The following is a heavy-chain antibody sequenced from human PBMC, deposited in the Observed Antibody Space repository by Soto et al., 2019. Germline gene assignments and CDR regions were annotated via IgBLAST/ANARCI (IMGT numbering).Heavy chain of an antibody. Sequence: QLQLQESGPGLVKPSETLSLTCTVSGGSISSSSYYWGWIRQPPGKGLEWIGSIYYSGSSYYNPSLQRRVTISVDTSKNQFSLKLSSVTAAETAVYYCASSIAAAGAPFFDYWGQGTLVTVSS. J-gene: IGHJ4*02. CDR2: IYYSGSS. CDR3: ASSIAAAGAPFFDY. D-gene: IGHD6-13*01. V-gene: IGHV4-39*01. CDR1: GGSISSSSYY.